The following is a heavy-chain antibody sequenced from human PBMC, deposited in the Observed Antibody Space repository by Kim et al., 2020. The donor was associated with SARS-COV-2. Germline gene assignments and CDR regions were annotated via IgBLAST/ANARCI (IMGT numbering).Heavy chain of an antibody. J-gene: IGHJ6*02. CDR1: GGSFSGYY. Sequence: SETLSLTCAVYGGSFSGYYWSWIRQPPGKGLEWIGEINHSGSTNYNPSLKSRVTISVDTSKNQFSLKLSSVTAAGTAVYYCASYGGNSLDYYYGMDVWGQGTTVTVSS. D-gene: IGHD4-17*01. CDR3: ASYGGNSLDYYYGMDV. V-gene: IGHV4-34*01. CDR2: INHSGST.